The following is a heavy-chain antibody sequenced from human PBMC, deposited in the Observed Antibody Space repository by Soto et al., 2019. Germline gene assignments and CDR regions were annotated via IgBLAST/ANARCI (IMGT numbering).Heavy chain of an antibody. CDR3: ARGRAFYDSSGYYYAFDI. CDR1: GGSFSGYY. CDR2: INHSGST. Sequence: SQTLSLTCAVYGGSFSGYYWSWIRQPPGKGLEWIGEINHSGSTNYNPSLKSRVTISVDTSKNQFSLKLSSATAADTAVYYCARGRAFYDSSGYYYAFDIWGQGTMVTVSS. D-gene: IGHD3-22*01. V-gene: IGHV4-34*01. J-gene: IGHJ3*02.